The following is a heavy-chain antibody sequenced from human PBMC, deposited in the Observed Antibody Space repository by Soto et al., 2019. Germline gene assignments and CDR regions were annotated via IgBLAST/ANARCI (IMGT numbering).Heavy chain of an antibody. CDR1: GGSIGSDDYY. Sequence: SETLSLTCNVSGGSIGSDDYYWSWIRQPPGKGLEWIGYFYYRGSTYTNPSLKSRVTMSVDTSKNPFSLKMTSVTAADTAVYYCATAPGPYYPCMDVWGQGTSVTVSS. CDR3: ATAPGPYYPCMDV. V-gene: IGHV4-30-4*02. CDR2: FYYRGST. D-gene: IGHD1-26*01. J-gene: IGHJ6*02.